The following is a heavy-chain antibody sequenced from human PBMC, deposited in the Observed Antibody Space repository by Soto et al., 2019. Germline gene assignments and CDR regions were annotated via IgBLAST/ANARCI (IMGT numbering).Heavy chain of an antibody. J-gene: IGHJ6*02. D-gene: IGHD3-3*01. V-gene: IGHV1-69*06. CDR3: ASGPFYDFWSGGGYYYYGMDV. CDR1: GGTFSSYA. CDR2: IIPIFGTA. Sequence: SVKVSCKASGGTFSSYAISWVRQAPGQGLEWMGGIIPIFGTANYAHKFQGRVTITADKSTSTAYTELSSLRSEDTAVYYCASGPFYDFWSGGGYYYYGMDVWGQGTTVTVSS.